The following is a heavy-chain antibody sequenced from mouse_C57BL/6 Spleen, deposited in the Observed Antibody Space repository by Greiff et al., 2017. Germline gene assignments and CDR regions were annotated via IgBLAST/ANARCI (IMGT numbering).Heavy chain of an antibody. D-gene: IGHD2-1*01. CDR1: GYTFTNYW. CDR2: IYPGGGYT. V-gene: IGHV1-63*01. J-gene: IGHJ2*01. CDR3: ARGNGNYPYYFDY. Sequence: QVQLQQSGAELVRPGTSVKMSCKASGYTFTNYWIGWAKQRPGHGLEWIGDIYPGGGYTNYNEKFKGKATLTADKSSSTAYMQFSSLTSEDSAIYYCARGNGNYPYYFDYWGQGTTRTVSS.